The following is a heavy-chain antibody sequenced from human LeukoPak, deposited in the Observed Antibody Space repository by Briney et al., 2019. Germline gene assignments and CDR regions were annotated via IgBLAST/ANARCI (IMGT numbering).Heavy chain of an antibody. CDR1: GGTFSSYA. CDR3: ARSRLFLEWPLDY. CDR2: IIPIFGTA. J-gene: IGHJ4*02. Sequence: SVTVSCKASGGTFSSYAISWVRQALGQGLEWMGGIIPIFGTANYAQKFQGRVTITADESTSTAYMELSSLRSEDTAVYYCARSRLFLEWPLDYWGQGTLVTVSS. D-gene: IGHD3-3*01. V-gene: IGHV1-69*01.